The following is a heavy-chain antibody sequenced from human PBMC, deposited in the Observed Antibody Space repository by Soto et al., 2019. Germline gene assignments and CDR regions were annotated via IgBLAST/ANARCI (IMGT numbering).Heavy chain of an antibody. Sequence: QVQLQESGPGLVKPSGTLSLTCAVSSGSFSSSNWWSWVRQPPGKGLEWIGEIYHSGSTNYNPSLKCRVTISVDKSKNQFSLKLSSVTAADTAVYYCARDEWPHRGAFDIWGQGTMVTVSS. D-gene: IGHD3-3*01. CDR2: IYHSGST. J-gene: IGHJ3*02. CDR1: SGSFSSSNW. CDR3: ARDEWPHRGAFDI. V-gene: IGHV4-4*02.